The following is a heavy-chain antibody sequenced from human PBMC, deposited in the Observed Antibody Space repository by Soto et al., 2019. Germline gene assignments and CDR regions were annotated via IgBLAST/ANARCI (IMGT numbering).Heavy chain of an antibody. D-gene: IGHD3-22*01. CDR3: ARDPQKTYYYDSSGNDFDY. CDR1: GYTFTSYA. J-gene: IGHJ4*02. Sequence: QVQLVQSGAEVKKPGASVKVSCKASGYTFTSYAMHWVRQAPGQRLEWMGWINAGNGNTKYSQKFQGRVTITRDTSARTAYMELSSLRSEDTAVYYCARDPQKTYYYDSSGNDFDYWAREPWSPSPQ. CDR2: INAGNGNT. V-gene: IGHV1-3*01.